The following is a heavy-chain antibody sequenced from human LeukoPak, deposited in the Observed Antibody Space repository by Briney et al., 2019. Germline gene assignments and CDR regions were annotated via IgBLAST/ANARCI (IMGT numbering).Heavy chain of an antibody. Sequence: GGSLRLSCVASGFTFSSYGMHWVRQAPGKGLEWVEIIWSDGSTKYYVGSVRGRFTISRDSSKSTLYLQMNSLRAEDTAVYYCARDAATSVGMPHYWGQGTVVTVSS. J-gene: IGHJ4*02. CDR2: IWSDGSTK. CDR1: GFTFSSYG. CDR3: ARDAATSVGMPHY. V-gene: IGHV3-33*01. D-gene: IGHD2-2*01.